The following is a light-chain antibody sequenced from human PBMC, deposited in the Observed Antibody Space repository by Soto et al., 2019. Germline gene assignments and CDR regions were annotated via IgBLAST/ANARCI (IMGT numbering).Light chain of an antibody. CDR2: DAS. V-gene: IGKV1-5*01. CDR3: QQYMSYPWT. J-gene: IGKJ1*01. CDR1: QSISSW. Sequence: DIQMTQSPSTLSASVGDRVTITCRASQSISSWLAWYQQKPGRAPKVLIFDASSLESGVPSRFSGSGSGTEFTLTISSLQPDDFATYYCQQYMSYPWTFGQGTKVDIK.